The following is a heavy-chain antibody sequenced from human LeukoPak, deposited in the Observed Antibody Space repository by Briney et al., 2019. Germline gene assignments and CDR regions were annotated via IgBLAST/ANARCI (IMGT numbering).Heavy chain of an antibody. CDR2: INHSGST. CDR3: ARGRVSSSTWYSTYYYYFYMDV. CDR1: GGSFSGSY. V-gene: IGHV4-34*01. Sequence: PSETLSLTCAVYGGSFSGSYWSWIRQPPGKGLEWIGEINHSGSTNFNPSLNGRVSISRDTTNNLFSLRLRSVTAADTAVYFCARGRVSSSTWYSTYYYYFYMDVWGKGTTVTVSS. J-gene: IGHJ6*03. D-gene: IGHD1-1*01.